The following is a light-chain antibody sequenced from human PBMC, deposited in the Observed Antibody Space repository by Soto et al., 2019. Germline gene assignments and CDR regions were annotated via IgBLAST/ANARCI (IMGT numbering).Light chain of an antibody. CDR1: QSISSW. Sequence: DIEITQTPSTLSASVGDRVTITCRASQSISSWLDWYQQKPGKAPKLLIYDASSLESGVPSRFSGSGSGTEFTLTISSLQPDDFATYYCQHYNSYSWTFGQGTKVDIK. J-gene: IGKJ1*01. CDR2: DAS. CDR3: QHYNSYSWT. V-gene: IGKV1-5*01.